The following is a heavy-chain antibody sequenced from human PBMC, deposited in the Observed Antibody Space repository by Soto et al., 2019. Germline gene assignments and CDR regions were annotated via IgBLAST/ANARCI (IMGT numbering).Heavy chain of an antibody. CDR2: ISGSGGST. J-gene: IGHJ6*02. CDR3: GKGSAATNYFYYATDV. CDR1: GFTFGIHA. D-gene: IGHD2-15*01. V-gene: IGHV3-23*01. Sequence: VVPLRFPCPASGFTFGIHAMSWVRQAPGKGLEWVSFISGSGGSTYYADSVKGRFTISRDNSKKTLYLQMNSLRGEDTAVYYCGKGSAATNYFYYATDVWGQGTTVTVSS.